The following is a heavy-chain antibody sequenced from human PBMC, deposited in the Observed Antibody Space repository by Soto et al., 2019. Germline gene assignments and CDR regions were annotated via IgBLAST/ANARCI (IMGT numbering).Heavy chain of an antibody. CDR2: ISAYNGDT. V-gene: IGHV1-18*04. CDR3: ARDQEYSTSGLYWFDL. J-gene: IGHJ5*02. D-gene: IGHD6-6*01. CDR1: GYTFTSYG. Sequence: VQLVQSGAEVKKPGASVKVSCKASGYTFTSYGITWVRQAPGQDLEWMGWISAYNGDTNYAQRLQGRDTMTTDTSTSTVYMELKSLTSDDTAVYYCARDQEYSTSGLYWFDLWGQGTLVTVSS.